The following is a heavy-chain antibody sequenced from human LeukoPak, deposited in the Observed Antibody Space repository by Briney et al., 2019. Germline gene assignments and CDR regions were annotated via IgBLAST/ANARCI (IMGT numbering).Heavy chain of an antibody. CDR2: IYYRGST. J-gene: IGHJ6*02. Sequence: SETLSLTCTVSGGSISTYFWSWIRQPPGKGLEWIGYIYYRGSTDYNPSLKSRVTISVDTSKNQFSLKLSSVTAADTAVYYCARQDYDEVNYYYYGLDVWGQGTTVTVSS. V-gene: IGHV4-59*08. D-gene: IGHD3-16*01. CDR1: GGSISTYF. CDR3: ARQDYDEVNYYYYGLDV.